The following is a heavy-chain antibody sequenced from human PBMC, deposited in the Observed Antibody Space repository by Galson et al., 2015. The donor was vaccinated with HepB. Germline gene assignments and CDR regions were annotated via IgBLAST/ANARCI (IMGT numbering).Heavy chain of an antibody. J-gene: IGHJ6*02. CDR1: GFTVSSNY. D-gene: IGHD6-6*01. CDR3: ARVGAARYYYCGMDV. Sequence: LRLSCAASGFTVSSNYMSWVRQAPGQGLEWVSVIYSGGSTYYADSVKGGFTISRDNSKNTLYLQMNSLRAEDTAVYYCARVGAARYYYCGMDVWVQGTTVTVSS. CDR2: IYSGGST. V-gene: IGHV3-53*01.